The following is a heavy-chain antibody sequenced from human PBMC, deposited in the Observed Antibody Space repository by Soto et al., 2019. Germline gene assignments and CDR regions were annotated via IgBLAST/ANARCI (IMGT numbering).Heavy chain of an antibody. CDR2: IWYDGSNK. CDR3: ARDLLVVAATPGSHWFDP. Sequence: HPGGSLRLSCAASGFTFSSYGMHWVRQAPGKGLEWVAVIWYDGSNKYYADSVKGRFTISRDNSKNTLYLQMNSLRAEDTAVYYCARDLLVVAATPGSHWFDPWGQGTLVTVSS. J-gene: IGHJ5*02. CDR1: GFTFSSYG. V-gene: IGHV3-33*01. D-gene: IGHD2-15*01.